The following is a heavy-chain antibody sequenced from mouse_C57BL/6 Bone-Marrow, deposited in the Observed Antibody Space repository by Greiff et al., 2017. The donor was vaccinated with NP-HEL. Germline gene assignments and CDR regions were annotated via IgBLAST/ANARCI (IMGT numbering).Heavy chain of an antibody. V-gene: IGHV1-26*01. CDR3: ARSGYYGLPWFAY. CDR2: INPNNGGT. D-gene: IGHD1-1*01. Sequence: VQLQQSGPELVKPGASVKISCKASGYTFTDYYMNWVKQSHGKSLEWIGDINPNNGGTSYNQKFKGKATLTVDKSSSTAYMELRSLTSEDSAVYYCARSGYYGLPWFAYWGQGTLVTVSA. J-gene: IGHJ3*01. CDR1: GYTFTDYY.